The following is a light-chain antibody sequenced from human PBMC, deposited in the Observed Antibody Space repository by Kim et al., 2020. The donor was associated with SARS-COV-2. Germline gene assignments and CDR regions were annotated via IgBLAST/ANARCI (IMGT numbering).Light chain of an antibody. CDR1: QSISSSY. Sequence: EIVLTQSPGTLSLSPGERATLSCRASQSISSSYLAWYQQKPGQAPRLLIYTASSRATGIPHRFSGSGSGTDFTLTINRLEPEDFAVYYCQQYGTFGGGTKVDIK. J-gene: IGKJ4*01. CDR3: QQYGT. CDR2: TAS. V-gene: IGKV3-20*01.